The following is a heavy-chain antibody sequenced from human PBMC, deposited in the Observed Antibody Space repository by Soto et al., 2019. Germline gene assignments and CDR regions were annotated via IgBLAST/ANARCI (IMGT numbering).Heavy chain of an antibody. D-gene: IGHD2-2*02. V-gene: IGHV1-2*02. CDR3: ARAGYCSSTSCYMGYYYYYGMDV. J-gene: IGHJ6*02. Sequence: ASLKVCCKGSGYTFTGYYMHWVRQAPGQGLEWMGWINPNSGGTNYAQKFQGRVTMTRDTSISTAYMELSRLRSDDTAVYYCARAGYCSSTSCYMGYYYYYGMDVWGQGTTVTVSS. CDR2: INPNSGGT. CDR1: GYTFTGYY.